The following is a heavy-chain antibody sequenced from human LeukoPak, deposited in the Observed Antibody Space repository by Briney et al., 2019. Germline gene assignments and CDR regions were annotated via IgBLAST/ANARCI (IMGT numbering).Heavy chain of an antibody. J-gene: IGHJ4*02. CDR1: GGSISSYY. V-gene: IGHV4-59*01. Sequence: SETLSPTCTVSGGSISSYYWTWIRQPPGKGLEWIGYIYYSGSTNYNPSLKSRVTISVDTSKNPFSLKLTSVTAADTAVYYCARGVNSGYFDYCGQGTLVTVSS. CDR2: IYYSGST. D-gene: IGHD1-26*01. CDR3: ARGVNSGYFDY.